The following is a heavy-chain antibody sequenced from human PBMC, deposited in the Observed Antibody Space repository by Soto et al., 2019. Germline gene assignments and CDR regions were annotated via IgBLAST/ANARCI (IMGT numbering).Heavy chain of an antibody. Sequence: QVQLVQSGAEEKKPGASVKVSCKASGYTFTSYAMHWVRQAPGQRLEWMGWINAGNGNTKYSQKFQGRVTITRDTSASTAYMELSSLRSEDTAVYYCERSIVVVTALDHWGQGTLVTVSS. CDR3: ERSIVVVTALDH. V-gene: IGHV1-3*05. J-gene: IGHJ4*02. D-gene: IGHD2-21*02. CDR2: INAGNGNT. CDR1: GYTFTSYA.